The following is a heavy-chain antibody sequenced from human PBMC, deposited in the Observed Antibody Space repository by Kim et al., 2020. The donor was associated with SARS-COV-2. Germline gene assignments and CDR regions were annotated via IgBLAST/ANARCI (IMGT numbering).Heavy chain of an antibody. CDR3: ASYRYSGSYLRVYYFDY. V-gene: IGHV4-61*01. D-gene: IGHD1-26*01. CDR1: GGSVSSGSYY. Sequence: SETLSLTCTVSGGSVSSGSYYWSWIRQPPGKGLEWIGYIYYSGSTNYNPSLKSRVTISVDTSKNQFSLKLSSVTAADTAVYYCASYRYSGSYLRVYYFDYWGQGTLVTVSS. CDR2: IYYSGST. J-gene: IGHJ4*02.